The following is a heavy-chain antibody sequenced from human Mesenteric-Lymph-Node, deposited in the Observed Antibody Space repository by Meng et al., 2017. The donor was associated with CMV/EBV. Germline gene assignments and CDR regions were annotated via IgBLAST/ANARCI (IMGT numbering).Heavy chain of an antibody. V-gene: IGHV3-9*01. J-gene: IGHJ4*02. CDR1: GFTFDDYA. CDR3: ARGRSLDS. Sequence: SLKISCAASGFTFDDYAMHWVRQAPGKGLEWVSGISWNSGSIGYADSVQGRFTISRDNAKNSLYLQMSSLTTEDTAVYYCARGRSLDSRGQGMLVTVSS. CDR2: ISWNSGSI.